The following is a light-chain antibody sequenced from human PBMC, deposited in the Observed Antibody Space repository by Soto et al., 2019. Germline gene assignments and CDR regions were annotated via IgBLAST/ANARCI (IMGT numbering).Light chain of an antibody. CDR3: QQRSNWPPSIT. CDR2: GAS. V-gene: IGKV3-11*01. CDR1: QSINSN. J-gene: IGKJ5*01. Sequence: EVVLTQAQATLSLSPRERSTLSLRAIQSINSNLAWYQQQPGQAPRLLIYGASTRATAVPDRFSGSGSGTDFTLTISSLEPEDFAVYYCQQRSNWPPSITFGQGTRLEIK.